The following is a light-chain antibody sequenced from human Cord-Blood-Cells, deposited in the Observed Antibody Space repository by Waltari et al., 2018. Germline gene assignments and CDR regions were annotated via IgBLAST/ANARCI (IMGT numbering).Light chain of an antibody. CDR3: SSYTSSSLVV. J-gene: IGLJ2*01. CDR2: DVS. CDR1: SSDVGGYTY. Sequence: QSALTQPASVSGSPGQSITIPCTGTSSDVGGYTYVSWYQQHPGKAPKLMIYDVSNRPSGVSNRFSGSKSGNTASLTISGLQAEDEADYYCSSYTSSSLVVFGGGTKLTVL. V-gene: IGLV2-14*01.